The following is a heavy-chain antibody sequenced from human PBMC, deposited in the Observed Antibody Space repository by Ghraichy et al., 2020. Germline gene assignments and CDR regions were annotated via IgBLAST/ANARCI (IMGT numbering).Heavy chain of an antibody. Sequence: SVKVSCKASGFTFTSSAVQWVRQARGQRLEWIGWIVVGSGNTNYAQKFQERVTITRDMSTSTAYMELSSLRSEDTAVYYCAARTGTTLGLAFDIWGQGTMVTVSS. CDR1: GFTFTSSA. D-gene: IGHD1-7*01. CDR2: IVVGSGNT. J-gene: IGHJ3*02. V-gene: IGHV1-58*01. CDR3: AARTGTTLGLAFDI.